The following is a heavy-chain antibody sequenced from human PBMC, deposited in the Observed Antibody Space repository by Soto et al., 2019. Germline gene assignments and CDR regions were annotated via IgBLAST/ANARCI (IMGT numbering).Heavy chain of an antibody. CDR2: IYPGDSDT. V-gene: IGHV5-51*01. Sequence: PGESLKISCKGYGYTFTDYWIGWVRQMPGKGLELIGLIYPGDSDTRYSPSFQGRVTISADKSISTAFLQWGSLRASDTAMYYCASQKTVIRGPLSSNWFDPWSQGTLVTVSS. J-gene: IGHJ5*02. D-gene: IGHD1-1*01. CDR1: GYTFTDYW. CDR3: ASQKTVIRGPLSSNWFDP.